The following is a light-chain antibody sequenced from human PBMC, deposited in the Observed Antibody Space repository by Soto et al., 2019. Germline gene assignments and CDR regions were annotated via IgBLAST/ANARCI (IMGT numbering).Light chain of an antibody. V-gene: IGKV3-11*01. CDR3: VQRTTWPWT. Sequence: EIVLTQPPGTLSLSPGERATLSCRASQSVSSHLAWYQQKPGQAPRLLIYDASNRATGIPARFSGSGSGTDFTPTISSLEPEDFAVYHCVQRTTWPWTCGQGSKVEIK. CDR1: QSVSSH. CDR2: DAS. J-gene: IGKJ1*01.